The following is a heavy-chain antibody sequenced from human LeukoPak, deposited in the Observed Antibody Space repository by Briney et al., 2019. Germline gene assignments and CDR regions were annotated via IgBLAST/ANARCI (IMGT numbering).Heavy chain of an antibody. CDR3: AELGITMIGGV. D-gene: IGHD3-10*02. V-gene: IGHV3-7*01. J-gene: IGHJ6*04. Sequence: AGGSLRLSCAASGFTFSTYWMTWVRQAPGKGLEWVANIKPDGSQIYYVDSVKGRFTISRDNAKNSLYLQMNSLRAEDTAVYYCAELGITMIGGVWGKGTTVTISS. CDR1: GFTFSTYW. CDR2: IKPDGSQI.